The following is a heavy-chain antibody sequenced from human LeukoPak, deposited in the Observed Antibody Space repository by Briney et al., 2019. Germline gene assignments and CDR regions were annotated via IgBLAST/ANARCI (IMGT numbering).Heavy chain of an antibody. Sequence: GGSLRLSCAASGFTVSSNYMSWVRQAPGKGLEWVSVIYSGGSTYYADSVKGRFTISRDNARNTLYLQMSSLRAEDTAVYYCATTEYVASHFDQWGQGTLVTVSS. D-gene: IGHD4-11*01. J-gene: IGHJ4*02. CDR2: IYSGGST. CDR1: GFTVSSNY. V-gene: IGHV3-53*01. CDR3: ATTEYVASHFDQ.